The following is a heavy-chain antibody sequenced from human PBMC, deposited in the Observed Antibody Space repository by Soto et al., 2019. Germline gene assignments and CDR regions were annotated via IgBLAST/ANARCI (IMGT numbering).Heavy chain of an antibody. Sequence: PSETLSLTCTVSGGSISSGGYYWSWIRQHPGKVLEWIGYIYYSGSTYYNPSLKSRVTISVDTSKNQFSRKLSSVTAADTAVYYCARGGHYDFWSGRNWFDPWGQGTLVTVSS. D-gene: IGHD3-3*01. CDR3: ARGGHYDFWSGRNWFDP. CDR1: GGSISSGGYY. CDR2: IYYSGST. J-gene: IGHJ5*02. V-gene: IGHV4-31*03.